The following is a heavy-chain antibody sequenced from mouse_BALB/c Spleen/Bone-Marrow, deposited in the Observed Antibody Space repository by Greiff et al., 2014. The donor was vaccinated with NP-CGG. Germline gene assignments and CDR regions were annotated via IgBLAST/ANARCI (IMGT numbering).Heavy chain of an antibody. CDR2: IDPANGNS. D-gene: IGHD1-1*01. J-gene: IGHJ2*01. Sequence: EVQRVESGAELVKPGASVKLSCTASGFNIKDTYMHWVKQRPEQGLEWIGRIDPANGNSKYDPKFQGKATITADTSSSTAYLQLSSLTSEDTAVYYCAFITTVVEYYFDYWGQGTTLTVSS. V-gene: IGHV14-3*02. CDR1: GFNIKDTY. CDR3: AFITTVVEYYFDY.